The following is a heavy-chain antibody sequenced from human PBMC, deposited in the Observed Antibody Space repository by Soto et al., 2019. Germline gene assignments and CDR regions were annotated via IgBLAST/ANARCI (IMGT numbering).Heavy chain of an antibody. CDR1: GFTFSSYG. CDR3: AKDQGYYDSSGPGAYYYYYYGM. J-gene: IGHJ6*01. Sequence: GGSLRLSCAASGFTFSSYGMHWVRQAPGKGLEWVAVISYDGSNKYYADSVKGRFTISRDNSKNTLYLQMNSLRAEDTAVYYCAKDQGYYDSSGPGAYYYYYYGM. D-gene: IGHD3-22*01. V-gene: IGHV3-30*18. CDR2: ISYDGSNK.